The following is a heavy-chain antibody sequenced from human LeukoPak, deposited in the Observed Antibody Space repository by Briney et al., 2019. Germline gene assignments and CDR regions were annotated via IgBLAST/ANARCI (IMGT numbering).Heavy chain of an antibody. V-gene: IGHV4-39*01. Sequence: SETLSLTCTVSGGSISSNYWGWIRQPPGKGLEWIGSIYYSGSTYYNPSLKSRVTISVDSSKNQFSLKLSSVTAADTAVYYCARHLGGGDYFDYWGQGTLVTVSS. CDR1: GGSISSNY. CDR2: IYYSGST. CDR3: ARHLGGGDYFDY. D-gene: IGHD3-10*01. J-gene: IGHJ4*02.